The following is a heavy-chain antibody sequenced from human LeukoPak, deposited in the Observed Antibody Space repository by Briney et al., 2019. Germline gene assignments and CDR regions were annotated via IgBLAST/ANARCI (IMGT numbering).Heavy chain of an antibody. CDR2: INHSGGT. V-gene: IGHV4-34*01. D-gene: IGHD6-19*01. CDR3: ARGPPYSSGWYFDY. J-gene: IGHJ4*02. Sequence: SETLSLTCAVYGGSFSGYYWSWIRQPPGKGLEWIGEINHSGGTNYNPSLKSRVTISVDTSKNQFSLKLSSVTAADTAVYYCARGPPYSSGWYFDYWGQGTLVTVSS. CDR1: GGSFSGYY.